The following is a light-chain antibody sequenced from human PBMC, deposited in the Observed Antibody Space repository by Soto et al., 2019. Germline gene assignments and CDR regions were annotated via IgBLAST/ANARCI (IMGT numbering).Light chain of an antibody. V-gene: IGKV3-15*01. CDR1: HDVSSR. Sequence: EIVMTQSPVTLSVSPGERATLSCRASHDVSSRLAWYQQKPGQAPRLLIYDASTRATGLPARFSGSGSGTEFTLTISSLQSEDFAVYYCQHYNNGSLTFGGGTKMEIK. CDR2: DAS. J-gene: IGKJ4*01. CDR3: QHYNNGSLT.